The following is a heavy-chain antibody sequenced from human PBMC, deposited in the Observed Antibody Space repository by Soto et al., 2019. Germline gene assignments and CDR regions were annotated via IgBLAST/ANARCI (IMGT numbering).Heavy chain of an antibody. CDR1: GFTFSSYS. Sequence: PGGSLRLSCAASGFTFSSYSMNWVRQAPGKGLEWVSYISSSSSTIYYADSVKGRFTISRDNAKNSLYLQMNSLRDEDTAVYYCARELRYFDWPQHERQFDYWGQGTLVTVSS. J-gene: IGHJ4*02. V-gene: IGHV3-48*02. CDR3: ARELRYFDWPQHERQFDY. D-gene: IGHD3-9*01. CDR2: ISSSSSTI.